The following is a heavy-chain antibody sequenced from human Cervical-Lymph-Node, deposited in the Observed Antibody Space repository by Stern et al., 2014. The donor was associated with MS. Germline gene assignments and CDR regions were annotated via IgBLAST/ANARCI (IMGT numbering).Heavy chain of an antibody. CDR2: SRAYNGKT. D-gene: IGHD2-15*01. CDR1: GYNFTSYG. CDR3: ARGLLGSENAFDI. Sequence: VQLVEYGAEVKKPGASVKVSCKASGYNFTSYGISWVRQAPGQELEWMGWSRAYNGKTNYAPQLQGRVTITTDTSTSTAYMELRSLRSDDTAVYYCARGLLGSENAFDIWGQGTMVTVSS. V-gene: IGHV1-18*01. J-gene: IGHJ3*02.